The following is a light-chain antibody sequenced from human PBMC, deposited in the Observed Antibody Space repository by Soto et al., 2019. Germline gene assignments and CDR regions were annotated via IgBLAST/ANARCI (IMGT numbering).Light chain of an antibody. CDR3: QQCDHSQT. Sequence: QGTQCLSSLSESVGSRFTITFRVSQGIRHYLAWYLQKSGKVPKLLIYDVSNLESGVPSRFSGSGSGTQFSLTILSLQPDEFAPYKGQQCDHSQTLGQGTKVDIK. V-gene: IGKV1D-13*01. CDR1: QGIRHY. CDR2: DVS. J-gene: IGKJ1*01.